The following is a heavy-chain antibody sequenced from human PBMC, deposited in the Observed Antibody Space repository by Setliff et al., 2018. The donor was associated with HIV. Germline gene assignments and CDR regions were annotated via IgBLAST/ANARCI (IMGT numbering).Heavy chain of an antibody. CDR3: AREGPGRSFDWLSGFDP. D-gene: IGHD3-9*01. Sequence: GSLRLSCAASGLTFSDHYMDWVRQAPGKGLEWVGRSRNKANSYTTEYAASVKGRFTISRDDSNNSLYLQMNSLKTDDTAVYYCAREGPGRSFDWLSGFDPWGQGTLVTVS. CDR2: SRNKANSYTT. J-gene: IGHJ5*02. V-gene: IGHV3-72*01. CDR1: GLTFSDHY.